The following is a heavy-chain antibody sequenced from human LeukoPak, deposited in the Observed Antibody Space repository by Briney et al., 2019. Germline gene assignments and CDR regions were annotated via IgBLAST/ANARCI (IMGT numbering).Heavy chain of an antibody. Sequence: SVKVSCKASGGTFSSYAISWVRQAPGQGLEWMGGIIPIFGTANYAQKFQGRVTITADESTSTAYMELSSLRSEDTAVYYCATGALVGAGGPYYYYGMDVWGQGTTVTVSS. CDR2: IIPIFGTA. J-gene: IGHJ6*02. CDR1: GGTFSSYA. CDR3: ATGALVGAGGPYYYYGMDV. D-gene: IGHD1-26*01. V-gene: IGHV1-69*13.